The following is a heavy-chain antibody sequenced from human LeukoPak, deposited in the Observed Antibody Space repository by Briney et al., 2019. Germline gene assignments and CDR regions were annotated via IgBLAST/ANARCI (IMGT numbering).Heavy chain of an antibody. CDR2: TYYRSQWFD. J-gene: IGHJ4*02. CDR1: GDSVSNNRAS. CDR3: VRIRSLGLFDY. D-gene: IGHD1-26*01. Sequence: SQTLSLTCAISGDSVSNNRASWGWIRQSPSRGLEWLGRTYYRSQWFDDYAPSLRSRITINPDTSKNQFSLQLTSVTPEDTAVYYCVRIRSLGLFDYWGQGTLVTVSS. V-gene: IGHV6-1*01.